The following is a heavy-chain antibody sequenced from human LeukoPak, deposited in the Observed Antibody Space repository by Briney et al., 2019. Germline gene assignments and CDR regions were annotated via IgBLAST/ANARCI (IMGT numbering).Heavy chain of an antibody. CDR3: TKALTDSSSSYFDN. CDR1: GFTFDDYA. J-gene: IGHJ4*02. CDR2: ISWNSGSI. V-gene: IGHV3-9*03. D-gene: IGHD6-6*01. Sequence: GRSLRLSCAASGFTFDDYAMLWVRQPPGKGLEWVSGISWNSGSIGYADSVKGRFTISRDNAKNSLYLQMNSLRAEDMALYYCTKALTDSSSSYFDNWGQGTLVTVSS.